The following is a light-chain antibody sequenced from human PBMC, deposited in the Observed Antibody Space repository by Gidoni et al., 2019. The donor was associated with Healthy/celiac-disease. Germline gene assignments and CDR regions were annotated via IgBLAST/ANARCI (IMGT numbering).Light chain of an antibody. CDR3: QQSYSTPPLT. J-gene: IGKJ4*02. V-gene: IGKV1-39*01. CDR2: AAA. CDR1: QIISSY. Sequence: DIQMTQSPSSLSASVGDRVTITCRASQIISSYLNWYQQKPGKAPKLLIYAAASLQSGVPSRFSGSGSWTDFTLTIISLQPEDFATYYCQQSYSTPPLTFGGGTKVEIK.